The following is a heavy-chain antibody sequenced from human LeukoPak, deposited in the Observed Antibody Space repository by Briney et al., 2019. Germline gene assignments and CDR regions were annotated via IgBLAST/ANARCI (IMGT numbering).Heavy chain of an antibody. V-gene: IGHV3-7*01. CDR3: ARVSLRTNLDY. J-gene: IGHJ4*02. CDR2: IKQDGSER. CDR1: GFTFSNYW. Sequence: PGGSLRLSCAASGFTFSNYWMSWVRQAPGKGLEWVANIKQDGSERYYVDSVKGRFTISRDNAKNSLYLQMNSLRAEDTAVYYCARVSLRTNLDYWGQGTLVTVSS. D-gene: IGHD5-12*01.